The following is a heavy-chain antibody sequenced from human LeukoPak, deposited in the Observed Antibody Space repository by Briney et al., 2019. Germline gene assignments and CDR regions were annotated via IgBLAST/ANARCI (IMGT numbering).Heavy chain of an antibody. CDR1: GGSISNYY. CDR2: IYYSGST. J-gene: IGHJ6*03. D-gene: IGHD3-22*01. Sequence: PSETLSLTCTVSGGSISNYYWRWIRQPPGMGLEWIGYIYYSGSTNYNPSLTSRVTHSVDPSKNHFSLKLSSVSAADTAVYYCARGLYYYDSSGDYFGAGYYYYYYYMDVWGKGTTVTISS. CDR3: ARGLYYYDSSGDYFGAGYYYYYYYMDV. V-gene: IGHV4-59*01.